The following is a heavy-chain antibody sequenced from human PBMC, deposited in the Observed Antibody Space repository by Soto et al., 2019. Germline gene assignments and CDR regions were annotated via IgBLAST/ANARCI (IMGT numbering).Heavy chain of an antibody. J-gene: IGHJ4*02. CDR2: ISYDGSNK. D-gene: IGHD6-13*01. Sequence: QVQLVESGGGVVQPGRSLRLSCAASGFTFSSYGMHWVRQAPGKGLEWVAVISYDGSNKYYADSVKGRFTISRDNSKNTLYLQMNSVRAEDTAVYYCAKDGAAAGDIDYWGQGTLVTVSS. CDR3: AKDGAAAGDIDY. V-gene: IGHV3-30*18. CDR1: GFTFSSYG.